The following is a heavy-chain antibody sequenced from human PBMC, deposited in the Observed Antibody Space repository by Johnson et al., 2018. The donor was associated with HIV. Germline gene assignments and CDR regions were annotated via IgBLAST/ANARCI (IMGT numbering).Heavy chain of an antibody. D-gene: IGHD3-10*01. V-gene: IGHV3-30-3*01. CDR1: GFTFSSYG. CDR2: ISYDGSNK. CDR3: AREAITMARGRAFDI. J-gene: IGHJ3*02. Sequence: QVQLVESGGGVVQPGRSLRLSCAASGFTFSSYGMHWVHQAPGKGLNWVAVISYDGSNKDYEDSVKGRFTISRDNSKNTMYLQMKSLRAEDTAVYYCAREAITMARGRAFDIWGQGTMVTVSS.